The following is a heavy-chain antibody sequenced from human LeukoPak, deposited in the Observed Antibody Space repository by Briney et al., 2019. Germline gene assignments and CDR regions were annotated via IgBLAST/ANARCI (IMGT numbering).Heavy chain of an antibody. CDR2: INPRGGST. V-gene: IGHV1-46*01. J-gene: IGHJ4*02. D-gene: IGHD3-22*01. CDR1: GYTFTSHF. Sequence: ASVKVSCKASGYTFTSHFMHWVRQAPGQGLEWMGIINPRGGSTSYTQKFQGRVTMTRDTSTSTVYMELSSLRSEDTAVYYCARGFPPRRNYDSSGYYSYYFDHWGQGTLVTVSS. CDR3: ARGFPPRRNYDSSGYYSYYFDH.